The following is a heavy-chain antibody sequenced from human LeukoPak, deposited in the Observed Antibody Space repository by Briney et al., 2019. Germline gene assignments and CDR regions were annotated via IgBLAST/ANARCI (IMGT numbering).Heavy chain of an antibody. CDR1: GGSISSYY. Sequence: SETLSLTCIVSGGSISSYYWSWIRQPPGKGLEGIGYMSKSGGTNYNPSLQSRVTILVDTSKNQFSLKLSSATAADTAVYYCARHKGSSTWYPFDYWGQGTLVTVSS. CDR2: MSKSGGT. CDR3: ARHKGSSTWYPFDY. V-gene: IGHV4-59*08. J-gene: IGHJ4*02. D-gene: IGHD6-13*01.